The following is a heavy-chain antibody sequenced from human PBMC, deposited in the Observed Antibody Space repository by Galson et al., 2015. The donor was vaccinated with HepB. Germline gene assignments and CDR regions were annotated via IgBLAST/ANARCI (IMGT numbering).Heavy chain of an antibody. J-gene: IGHJ4*02. CDR1: GFTFSSYA. V-gene: IGHV3-23*01. Sequence: SLRLSCAASGFTFSSYAMSWVRQAPGKGLEWVSAISGSGGSTYYADSVKGRFTISRDSSKNTLYLQMNTLRAEDTAVYYCAKASDNSGYYYFDYWGQGTLVTVSS. CDR2: ISGSGGST. CDR3: AKASDNSGYYYFDY. D-gene: IGHD3-22*01.